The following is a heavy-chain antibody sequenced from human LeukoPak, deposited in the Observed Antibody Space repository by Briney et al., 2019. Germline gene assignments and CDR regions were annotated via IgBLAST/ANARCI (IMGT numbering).Heavy chain of an antibody. CDR1: GGSFSGYG. J-gene: IGHJ6*03. V-gene: IGHV4-34*01. Sequence: SETLSLTCAVYGGSFSGYGWSWIRQPPGKGLEWIGEINHSGSTNYNPFLKSRVTISEDTSKNQFSLKLSSVTAADTAVYYCARSYDFEGYMDVWGKGTTVTVSS. D-gene: IGHD3-3*01. CDR3: ARSYDFEGYMDV. CDR2: INHSGST.